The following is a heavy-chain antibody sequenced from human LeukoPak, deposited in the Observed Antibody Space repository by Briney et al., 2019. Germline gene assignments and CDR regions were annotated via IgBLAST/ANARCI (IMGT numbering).Heavy chain of an antibody. J-gene: IGHJ4*02. CDR3: AHRKVFGELSP. CDR1: GFSLSTSGVG. CDR2: IYWDDDK. D-gene: IGHD3-10*01. Sequence: SGPTLVKPTQTLTLTCTFSGFSLSTSGVGVGWIGQPPGKAQEWPALIYWDDDKRYSPSLKSRLTITKDTSKNQVVLTMTNMDPVDTATYYCAHRKVFGELSPWGQGTLVTVS. V-gene: IGHV2-5*02.